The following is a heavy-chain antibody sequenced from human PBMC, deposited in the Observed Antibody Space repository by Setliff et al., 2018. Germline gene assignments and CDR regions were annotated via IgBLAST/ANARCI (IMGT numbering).Heavy chain of an antibody. D-gene: IGHD4-17*01. Sequence: SVKVSCKASGGTFSSYAISWVRQAPGQGLEWMGGIIPIFGTANYAQKFQGRVTITADESTSTAYMELSSLRSEDTAVYYCARDNTVTTDYYYYYMDVWGKGTTVTVSS. CDR2: IIPIFGTA. CDR3: ARDNTVTTDYYYYYMDV. CDR1: GGTFSSYA. J-gene: IGHJ6*03. V-gene: IGHV1-69*13.